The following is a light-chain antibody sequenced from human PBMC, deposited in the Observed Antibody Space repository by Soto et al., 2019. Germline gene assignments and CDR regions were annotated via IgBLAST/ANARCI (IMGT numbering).Light chain of an antibody. J-gene: IGKJ4*01. CDR1: QSVLYSSNNKNY. Sequence: DIVMTQSPDSLAVSLGERATINCKSSQSVLYSSNNKNYLAWYQQKPGQPPKLLIYWASTRESGVPDRFSGGGSGTDFTLTISSLQAEDVAVYYCQQYYSTPFLTFGGGTKVEIK. CDR2: WAS. CDR3: QQYYSTPFLT. V-gene: IGKV4-1*01.